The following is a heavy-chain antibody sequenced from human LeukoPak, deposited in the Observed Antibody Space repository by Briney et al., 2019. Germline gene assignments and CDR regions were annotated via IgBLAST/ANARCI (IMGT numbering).Heavy chain of an antibody. V-gene: IGHV4-34*01. D-gene: IGHD2-2*01. CDR2: INHSGST. J-gene: IGHJ4*02. CDR1: GGSFSGYY. CDR3: ARTVVPAAPDDY. Sequence: SETLSLTCAVYGGSFSGYYWSWIRQPPGKGLEWIGEINHSGSTNYNPSLKSRVTISVDTSKNQFSLTLSSVTAADTDVYYCARTVVPAAPDDYWGQGTLVTVSS.